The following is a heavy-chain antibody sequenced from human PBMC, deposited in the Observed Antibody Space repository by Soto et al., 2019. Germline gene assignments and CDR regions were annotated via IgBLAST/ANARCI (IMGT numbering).Heavy chain of an antibody. CDR3: ASLGNWGWDYFDY. CDR1: GFTFSSYW. Sequence: GGSLRLSCAASGFTFSSYWMSWVRQAPGKGLEWVANIKQDGSEKYYVDSVKGRFTISRDNAKNSLYLQMNSLRAEDTAVYYCASLGNWGWDYFDYWGQGTLVTVSS. J-gene: IGHJ4*02. CDR2: IKQDGSEK. D-gene: IGHD7-27*01. V-gene: IGHV3-7*03.